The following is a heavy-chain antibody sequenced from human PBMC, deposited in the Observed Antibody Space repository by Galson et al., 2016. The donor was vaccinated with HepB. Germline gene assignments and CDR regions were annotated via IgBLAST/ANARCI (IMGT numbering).Heavy chain of an antibody. J-gene: IGHJ4*02. CDR2: INNDGSSS. Sequence: SLRLSCAASGFTFSSYWMHWVRQVPGKGLVWVSRINNDGSSSNYADSVKGRFTISRDNAKNTLYLQMNSLRAEDTAVYFCAKGGYRSGWYGDYWGQGTLVTVSS. CDR1: GFTFSSYW. CDR3: AKGGYRSGWYGDY. D-gene: IGHD6-19*01. V-gene: IGHV3-74*01.